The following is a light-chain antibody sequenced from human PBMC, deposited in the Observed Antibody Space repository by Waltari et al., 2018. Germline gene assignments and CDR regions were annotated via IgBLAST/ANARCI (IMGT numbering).Light chain of an antibody. CDR1: SSEVGGYNS. J-gene: IGLJ2*01. CDR2: EVT. CDR3: TSYTSSSTLV. V-gene: IGLV2-14*01. Sequence: QSALTQPASVSWAPGQSITLSCTGTSSEVGGYNSVSWYQQHPGKAPKLMVYEVTNRPSGVSKRFSGSKSGNTASLTISGLQAEDEADYYCTSYTSSSTLVFGGGTKLTVL.